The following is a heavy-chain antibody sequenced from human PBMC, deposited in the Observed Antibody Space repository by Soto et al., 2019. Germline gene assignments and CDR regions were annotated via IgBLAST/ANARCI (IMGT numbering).Heavy chain of an antibody. CDR1: GGSISSGGYY. CDR2: IYYSGST. Sequence: PSETLSLTCTVSGGSISSGGYYWSWIRQHPGKGLEWIGYIYYSGSTYYNPSLKSRVTMSIDTSKNEFSLRLNSVTAADTAVYYCAGQTFTIAAASYGRSNWFDPWGPGTLVTVSS. V-gene: IGHV4-31*03. CDR3: AGQTFTIAAASYGRSNWFDP. D-gene: IGHD6-25*01. J-gene: IGHJ5*02.